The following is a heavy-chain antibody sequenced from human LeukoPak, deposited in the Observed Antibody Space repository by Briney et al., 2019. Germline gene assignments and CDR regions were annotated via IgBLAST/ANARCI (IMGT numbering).Heavy chain of an antibody. J-gene: IGHJ4*02. CDR1: GYTFTSYG. CDR2: ISAYNGNT. Sequence: GASVKVSCKASGYTFTSYGISWVRQAPGQGLEWMGWISAYNGNTNYAQKLQGRVTMTTDTSTSTAYMELRSLRSDDTAVYYCARGGYYDSSGYHQFDYWGQGTLVTVSS. V-gene: IGHV1-18*01. D-gene: IGHD3-22*01. CDR3: ARGGYYDSSGYHQFDY.